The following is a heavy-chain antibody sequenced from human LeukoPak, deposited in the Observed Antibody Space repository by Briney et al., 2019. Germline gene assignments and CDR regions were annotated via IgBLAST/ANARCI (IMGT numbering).Heavy chain of an antibody. V-gene: IGHV1-69*05. J-gene: IGHJ4*02. Sequence: ASVKVSCKGSGGTFSSYAISWVRQAPGQGLEWMGGIIPIFGTANYAQKFQGRVTITTDESTSTAYMELSSLRSEDTAVYYCDVDFWSGYPSSFDYLGQGTLVTVSS. D-gene: IGHD3-3*01. CDR1: GGTFSSYA. CDR3: DVDFWSGYPSSFDY. CDR2: IIPIFGTA.